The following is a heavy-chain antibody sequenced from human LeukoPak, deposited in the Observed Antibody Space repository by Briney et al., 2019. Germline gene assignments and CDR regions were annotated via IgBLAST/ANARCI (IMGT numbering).Heavy chain of an antibody. CDR2: IGPDENEK. J-gene: IGHJ4*02. CDR3: ASEGQRVHPYYDFWNGFFY. V-gene: IGHV3-7*01. D-gene: IGHD3-3*01. CDR1: GFTFSRHW. Sequence: GGSLRLSCAASGFTFSRHWMSWVRQTLEKGLEWVAHIGPDENEKYYVDFVKGRFTISRDNAKNSLYLQMSSLRAEDTAVYYCASEGQRVHPYYDFWNGFFYWGQGALVTVSP.